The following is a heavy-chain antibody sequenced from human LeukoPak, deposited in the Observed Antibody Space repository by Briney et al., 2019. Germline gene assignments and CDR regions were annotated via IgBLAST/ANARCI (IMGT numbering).Heavy chain of an antibody. D-gene: IGHD3-3*01. CDR2: ISYDGSNK. Sequence: PGGSLRLSCAASGFTFSSYGMHWVRQAPGKGLEWVAVISYDGSNKYYADSVKGRFTISRDNSKNTLYLQMNSLRAEDTAVYYCAKDLGGDDFWSGYYAVRYFDYWGQGTLVTVSS. J-gene: IGHJ4*02. V-gene: IGHV3-30*18. CDR1: GFTFSSYG. CDR3: AKDLGGDDFWSGYYAVRYFDY.